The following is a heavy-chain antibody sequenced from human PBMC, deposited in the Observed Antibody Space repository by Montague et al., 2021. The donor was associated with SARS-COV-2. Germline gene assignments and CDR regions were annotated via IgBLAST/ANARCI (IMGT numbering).Heavy chain of an antibody. CDR1: GGSISSGGYY. V-gene: IGHV4-31*03. D-gene: IGHD3-9*01. Sequence: SQTLSLTCTVSGGSISSGGYYWSWIRQHPGKGLEWIGYIYYSGSTYYNPSLKSRVTISVDTSKNQFSLKLSSVTAADTAVYYCAREGGLRYFDWLLRSDYYYYGMDVWGQGTTVTVSS. J-gene: IGHJ6*02. CDR2: IYYSGST. CDR3: AREGGLRYFDWLLRSDYYYYGMDV.